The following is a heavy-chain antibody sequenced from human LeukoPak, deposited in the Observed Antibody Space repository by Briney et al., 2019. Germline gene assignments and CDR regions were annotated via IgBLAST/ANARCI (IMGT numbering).Heavy chain of an antibody. CDR1: GFTFSSYA. CDR2: LSGSGGST. V-gene: IGHV3-23*01. Sequence: GGSLRLSCAASGFTFSSYAMSWVRQAPGKGLEWVSALSGSGGSTYYADSEKGRFTISRDNSKNTLYLQMNSLRAEDTAVYYCAKDRTFDWLPSDYWGQGTLVTVSS. CDR3: AKDRTFDWLPSDY. D-gene: IGHD3-9*01. J-gene: IGHJ4*02.